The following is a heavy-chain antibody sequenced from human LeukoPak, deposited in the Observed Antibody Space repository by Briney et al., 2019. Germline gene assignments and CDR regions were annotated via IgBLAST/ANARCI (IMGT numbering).Heavy chain of an antibody. CDR1: GGSISSGSYY. Sequence: SQTLSLTCTVSGGSISSGSYYWSWIRQPAGKGLEWIGRIYTGGSTNYNPSLKSRVTISVDTSKNQFSLKLSSVTAADTAVYYCAREYYDSSGYYSSWFDPWGQGTLVTVSS. J-gene: IGHJ5*02. D-gene: IGHD3-22*01. CDR2: IYTGGST. CDR3: AREYYDSSGYYSSWFDP. V-gene: IGHV4-61*02.